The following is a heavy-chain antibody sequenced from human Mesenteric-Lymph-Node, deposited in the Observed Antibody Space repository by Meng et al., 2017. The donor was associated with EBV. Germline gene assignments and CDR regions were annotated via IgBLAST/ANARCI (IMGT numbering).Heavy chain of an antibody. Sequence: QGWVVECGGGLAQPGGSLRLSCAASGFSFSDFDMSWICQAPGKGLEWVSYISRSSSSIYYADSVKGRFTISRDNAKNSLYLQMNSLRAEDTAVYYCATGTYYWYYDYWGQGTLVTVSS. CDR3: ATGTYYWYYDY. D-gene: IGHD3-10*01. CDR2: ISRSSSSI. CDR1: GFSFSDFD. V-gene: IGHV3-11*01. J-gene: IGHJ4*02.